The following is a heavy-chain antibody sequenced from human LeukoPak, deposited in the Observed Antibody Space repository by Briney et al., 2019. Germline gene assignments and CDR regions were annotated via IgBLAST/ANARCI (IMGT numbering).Heavy chain of an antibody. V-gene: IGHV1-24*01. CDR1: GYTLTELS. CDR2: FDPEDGET. Sequence: GASVNVSCKVSGYTLTELSMHWVRQAPGKGLEWMGGFDPEDGETIYAQKFQGRVTMTEDTSTDTAYMELSSLRSEDTAVYYCATKLGLWENFDYWGQGTLVTVSS. J-gene: IGHJ4*02. D-gene: IGHD5-18*01. CDR3: ATKLGLWENFDY.